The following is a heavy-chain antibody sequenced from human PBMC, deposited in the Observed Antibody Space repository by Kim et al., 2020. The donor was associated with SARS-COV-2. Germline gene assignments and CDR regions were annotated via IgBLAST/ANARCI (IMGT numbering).Heavy chain of an antibody. CDR1: GASMSSYY. J-gene: IGHJ3*02. Sequence: SETLSLTCNVSGASMSSYYWSWIRQPPGKVLEWIGYIYSTGSTDYNPSLKSRVTISVDTSKNQFSLKLSSVTAADTAVYYCATTRALYSAFDIWGQGTMVTVS. CDR2: IYSTGST. D-gene: IGHD2-15*01. V-gene: IGHV4-59*13. CDR3: ATTRALYSAFDI.